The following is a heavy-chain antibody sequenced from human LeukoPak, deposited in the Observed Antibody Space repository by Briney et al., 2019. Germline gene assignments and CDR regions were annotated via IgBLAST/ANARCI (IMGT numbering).Heavy chain of an antibody. D-gene: IGHD6-19*01. CDR2: INPNSGGT. J-gene: IGHJ5*02. CDR3: ARGGSGWRNWFDP. Sequence: ASVKVSCKASGYSFTGYYMHWVRQAPGQGLEWMGWINPNSGGTNYAQKFQGRVTMTRGTSISTAYMELSRLRSDDTAVYYCARGGSGWRNWFDPWGQGTLVTVSS. V-gene: IGHV1-2*02. CDR1: GYSFTGYY.